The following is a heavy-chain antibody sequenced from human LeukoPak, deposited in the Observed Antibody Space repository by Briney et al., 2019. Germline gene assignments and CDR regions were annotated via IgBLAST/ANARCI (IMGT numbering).Heavy chain of an antibody. CDR3: AREVLDYYYYGMDV. J-gene: IGHJ6*02. V-gene: IGHV1-18*01. D-gene: IGHD2-8*02. CDR1: GYTFTSYG. CDR2: ISAYSGNT. Sequence: ASVKVSCKASGYTFTSYGISWVRQAPGQGLEWMGWISAYSGNTNYAQKLQGRVTMTTDTSTSTAYMELRSLRSDDTAVYYCAREVLDYYYYGMDVWGQGTTVTVSS.